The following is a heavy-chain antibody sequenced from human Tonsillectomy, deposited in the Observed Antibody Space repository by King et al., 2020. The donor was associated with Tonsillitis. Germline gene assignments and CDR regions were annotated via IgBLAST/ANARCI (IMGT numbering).Heavy chain of an antibody. V-gene: IGHV3-11*01. J-gene: IGHJ4*02. CDR2: ISSSGGTI. D-gene: IGHD4-17*01. Sequence: VQLVESGGGLVKPGGSLRLSCAASGFTFSDYYMSWIRQAPWEGLEWVSYISSSGGTIYYADSVKGRFTISRDNAKNSLYLQMNSLRPDDTAVYYCARGRRPWYGDSTSFDFWGQGSLVTVSS. CDR3: ARGRRPWYGDSTSFDF. CDR1: GFTFSDYY.